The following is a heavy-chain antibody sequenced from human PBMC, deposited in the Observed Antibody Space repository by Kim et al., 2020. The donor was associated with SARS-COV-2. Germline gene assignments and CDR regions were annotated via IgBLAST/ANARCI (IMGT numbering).Heavy chain of an antibody. J-gene: IGHJ4*02. CDR3: ARAPGIAVAGRTRREFDY. V-gene: IGHV3-21*01. CDR2: ISSSSGYI. Sequence: GGSLRLSCAASGFTLNGYSMNWVRQAPGKGLEWVSSISSSSGYIFYADSMKGRFTISRDNAKNSLYLQMNSLRAEDTAVYYCARAPGIAVAGRTRREFDYWGQGTLVTVSS. CDR1: GFTLNGYS. D-gene: IGHD6-19*01.